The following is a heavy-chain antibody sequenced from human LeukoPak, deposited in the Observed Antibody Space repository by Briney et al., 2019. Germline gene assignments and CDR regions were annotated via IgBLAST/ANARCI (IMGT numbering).Heavy chain of an antibody. D-gene: IGHD3-22*01. Sequence: GGSLRLSCAASGFTFSSYGMSWVRQAPGKGLEWGSAISGSGGSTYYADSVKGRFTISRDNSKNTLYLQMNSLRAEDTAVYYCVKDQPANYYDSSGEWDYWGQGTLVTVSS. CDR1: GFTFSSYG. CDR2: ISGSGGST. J-gene: IGHJ4*02. V-gene: IGHV3-23*01. CDR3: VKDQPANYYDSSGEWDY.